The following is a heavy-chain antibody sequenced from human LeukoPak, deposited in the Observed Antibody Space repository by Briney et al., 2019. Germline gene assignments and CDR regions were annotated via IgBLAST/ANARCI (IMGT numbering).Heavy chain of an antibody. CDR1: GYIFTSFY. Sequence: ASVKVSCKASGYIFTSFYIHWVRQAPGQGLEWMGIINPSGGSTSYAQKFQGRVTMTRDTSTSTIYMELSSLRSEDTAVYYCARAAIAARYYFDYWGQGSLVTVSS. D-gene: IGHD6-6*01. CDR2: INPSGGST. J-gene: IGHJ4*02. V-gene: IGHV1-46*01. CDR3: ARAAIAARYYFDY.